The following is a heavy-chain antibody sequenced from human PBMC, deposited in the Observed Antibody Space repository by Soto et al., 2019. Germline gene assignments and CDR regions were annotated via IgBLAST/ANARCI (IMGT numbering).Heavy chain of an antibody. CDR2: ISGDGSAT. CDR3: AKTRRYDNNDYHRDGFDV. CDR1: GFRFWTYS. V-gene: IGHV3-23*01. D-gene: IGHD5-12*01. J-gene: IGHJ3*01. Sequence: EVKLLESGGGLVQPGESLRPSCAASGFRFWTYSMSWVRQAPGKGLEWVSGISGDGSATSYADSLKGRFTVSRDNSKDTLFLQMNTLRVEDTAVYYCAKTRRYDNNDYHRDGFDVWGPGTAVTVS.